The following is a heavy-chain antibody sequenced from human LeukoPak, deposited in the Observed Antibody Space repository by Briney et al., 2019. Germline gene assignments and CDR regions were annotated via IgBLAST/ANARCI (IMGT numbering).Heavy chain of an antibody. CDR3: ARESGAFSPFGF. J-gene: IGHJ4*02. D-gene: IGHD1-26*01. CDR1: GGSILTTNW. V-gene: IGHV4-4*02. Sequence: SETLSLTCAVSGGSILTTNWWSWVRQPPGKGLEWIGGVHLSGTSNYNPSLKSRVSMSIDKSKNQLSLKLTSVTAADTAMYYCARESGAFSPFGFWGQGTLVTVSS. CDR2: VHLSGTS.